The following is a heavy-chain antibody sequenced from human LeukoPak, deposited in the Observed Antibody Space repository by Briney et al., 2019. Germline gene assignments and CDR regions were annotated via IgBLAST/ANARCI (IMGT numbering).Heavy chain of an antibody. D-gene: IGHD3-16*01. CDR2: ISSGSSTI. J-gene: IGHJ4*02. Sequence: GGSLRLSCAASGFTFSSYSMNWVRQAAGKGLEWISYISSGSSTIYYADSVKGRFTISRDNAKNSLYLQMNSLRDGDTALYYCARSAYYLDYWGQGTLVTVSS. CDR1: GFTFSSYS. CDR3: ARSAYYLDY. V-gene: IGHV3-48*02.